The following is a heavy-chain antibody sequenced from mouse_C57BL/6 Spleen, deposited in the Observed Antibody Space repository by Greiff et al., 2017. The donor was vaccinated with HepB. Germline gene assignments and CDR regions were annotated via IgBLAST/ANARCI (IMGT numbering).Heavy chain of an antibody. J-gene: IGHJ3*01. D-gene: IGHD1-1*01. CDR3: AGPITTVVEGFAY. Sequence: DVKLVESGGGLVKPGGSLKLSCAASGFTFSDYGMHWVRQAPEKGLEWVAYISSGSSTIYYADTVKGRFTISRDNAKNTLFLQMTSLRSEDTAMYYCAGPITTVVEGFAYWGQGTLVTVSA. V-gene: IGHV5-17*01. CDR1: GFTFSDYG. CDR2: ISSGSSTI.